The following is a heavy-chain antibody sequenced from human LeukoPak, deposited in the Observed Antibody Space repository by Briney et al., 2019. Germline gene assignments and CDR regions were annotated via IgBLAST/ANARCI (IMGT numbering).Heavy chain of an antibody. CDR2: IYHSGST. CDR3: ARAPRDSSSSNYMRRFDY. Sequence: SETLSLTCAVSGYSISSDNYWVWIRQPPGQGLEWTGGIYHSGSTYYNPSLKSRVTMSVDTSKNRFSLKVSSVTAADTAVYYCARAPRDSSSSNYMRRFDYWGQGTLVTVSS. CDR1: GYSISSDNY. D-gene: IGHD3-22*01. V-gene: IGHV4-38-2*01. J-gene: IGHJ4*02.